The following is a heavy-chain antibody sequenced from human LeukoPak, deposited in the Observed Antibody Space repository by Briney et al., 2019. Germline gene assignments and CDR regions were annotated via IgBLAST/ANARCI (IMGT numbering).Heavy chain of an antibody. D-gene: IGHD1-1*01. CDR2: TYYRSKWYN. CDR1: GDSVSSNSAA. V-gene: IGHV6-1*01. CDR3: ARDGGTTGTVRFDY. J-gene: IGHJ4*02. Sequence: SQTLSFTCAISGDSVSSNSAAWNWIRQSPSRGLEWLGRTYYRSKWYNDYAVSVKSRITINPDTSKNQFSLQLNSVTLEDTAVYYCARDGGTTGTVRFDYWGQGTLVTVSS.